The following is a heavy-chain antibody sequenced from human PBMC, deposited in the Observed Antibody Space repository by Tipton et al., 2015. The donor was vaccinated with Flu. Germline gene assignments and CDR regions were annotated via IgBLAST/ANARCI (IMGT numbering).Heavy chain of an antibody. D-gene: IGHD6-13*01. Sequence: SLSLSCAASGFTLSSYWMSWVRQAPGKGLEWVANIKQDGSEKYYVDSVKGRFTISRDNAKNSLYLQMNSLRVEDTAVYYCVRAIAAAGSRWGQGTLVTVSS. J-gene: IGHJ4*02. V-gene: IGHV3-7*01. CDR3: VRAIAAAGSR. CDR2: IKQDGSEK. CDR1: GFTLSSYW.